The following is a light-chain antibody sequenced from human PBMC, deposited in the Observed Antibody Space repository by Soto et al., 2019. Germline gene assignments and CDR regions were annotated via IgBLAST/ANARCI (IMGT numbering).Light chain of an antibody. V-gene: IGKV1-5*01. J-gene: IGKJ5*01. CDR3: QQSETYLLT. CDR1: QTMSTW. CDR2: DAS. Sequence: DIQMTQSPSTLSASVGDRVTITFRAGQTMSTWLAWYQHKPGKAPNLLIYDASTLMSGVPSRFSGSGSGTEFTLTISSLQPGDFATYYCQQSETYLLTFGQGKRLEIK.